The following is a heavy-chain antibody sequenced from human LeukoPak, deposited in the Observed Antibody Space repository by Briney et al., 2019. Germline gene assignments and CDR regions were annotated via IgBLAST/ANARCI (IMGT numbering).Heavy chain of an antibody. J-gene: IGHJ4*02. Sequence: GGSLRLSCAASGFTFSSYSMNWVRQAPGKGLEWVSYISSSSSTIYYADSVKGRFTISRDNAKNSLYLQMNSLRAEDTAVYYCARGENTYIDYWGQGTLVTVSS. CDR1: GFTFSSYS. D-gene: IGHD3-16*01. CDR3: ARGENTYIDY. CDR2: ISSSSSTI. V-gene: IGHV3-48*04.